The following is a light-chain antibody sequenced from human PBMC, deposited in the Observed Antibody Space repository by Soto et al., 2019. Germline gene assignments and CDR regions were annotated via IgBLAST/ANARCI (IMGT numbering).Light chain of an antibody. CDR1: ERIYSAY. CDR3: QQYGSSLGT. CDR2: GTS. Sequence: ELVLSPSDGTLSFTRCERTTLSRNPSERIYSAYLGWYQQKPGQAPRLLIYGTSSRATGIPDRFSGSGSGTDFTLTISRLEPEDFAVYYCQQYGSSLGTFGQGTKVDIK. J-gene: IGKJ1*01. V-gene: IGKV3-20*01.